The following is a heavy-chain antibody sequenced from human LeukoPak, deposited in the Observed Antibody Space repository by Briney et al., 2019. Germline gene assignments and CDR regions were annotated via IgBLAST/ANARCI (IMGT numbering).Heavy chain of an antibody. V-gene: IGHV4-61*02. CDR3: ARDAGSSSSGTFDY. D-gene: IGHD6-6*01. CDR1: GGSISSGSYY. J-gene: IGHJ4*02. CDR2: IYTSGST. Sequence: SETLSLTCTVSGGSISSGSYYWSWIRQPAGKGLEWIGRIYTSGSTNYNPSLKSRVTISVDTSKNQFSLKLSSVTAADTAVYYCARDAGSSSSGTFDYWGQGTLVTVSS.